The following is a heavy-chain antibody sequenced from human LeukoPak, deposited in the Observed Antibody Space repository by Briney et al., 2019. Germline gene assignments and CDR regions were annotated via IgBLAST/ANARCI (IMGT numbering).Heavy chain of an antibody. CDR3: ATGDVTQGNPH. Sequence: ASVKVSCKASGYTFTGHYIHWVRQAPGQGLEWMGWIIPNNGGTNYAQQFQGRVTMTKDTSIGTAYMELTRLTSDDTAVYYCATGDVTQGNPHWGQGTLVTVSS. CDR1: GYTFTGHY. J-gene: IGHJ4*02. D-gene: IGHD4-11*01. V-gene: IGHV1-2*02. CDR2: IIPNNGGT.